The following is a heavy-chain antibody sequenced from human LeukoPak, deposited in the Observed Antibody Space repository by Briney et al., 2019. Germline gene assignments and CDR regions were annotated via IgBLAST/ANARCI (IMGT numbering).Heavy chain of an antibody. V-gene: IGHV5-51*01. D-gene: IGHD3-10*01. J-gene: IGHJ4*02. CDR2: IYPGDSQS. CDR1: GYTFTTYW. CDR3: ARRDYYGSGSYYDY. Sequence: GESLKISCKGSGYTFTTYWIGWVRQMPGKGLEWRGIIYPGDSQSRYSPSFQGQVTFSADKSLSTAYLQWSSLKASDTAMYYCARRDYYGSGSYYDYWGQGTLVTVSS.